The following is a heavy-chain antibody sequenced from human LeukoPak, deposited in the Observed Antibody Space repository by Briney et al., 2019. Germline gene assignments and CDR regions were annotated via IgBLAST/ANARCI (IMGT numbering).Heavy chain of an antibody. CDR1: GFTVSSNY. CDR3: VRSSTTYNFDY. Sequence: PGASLRLSCAASGFTVSSNYMNWVRQAPGKGLEWVSVIYRGGNTYYADSVRGRFTISRDISENTLYLQMNSLRAEDTAVYYCVRSSTTYNFDYWGQGTLVTV. V-gene: IGHV3-53*01. J-gene: IGHJ4*02. D-gene: IGHD3-3*01. CDR2: IYRGGNT.